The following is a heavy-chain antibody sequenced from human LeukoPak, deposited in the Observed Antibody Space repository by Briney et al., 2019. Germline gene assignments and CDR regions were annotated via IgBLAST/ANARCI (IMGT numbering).Heavy chain of an antibody. D-gene: IGHD3-16*02. CDR1: GFTFSSYA. CDR3: AKDTSARRGSLNG. J-gene: IGHJ4*02. Sequence: GGSLRLSCTASGFTFSSYAMSWVRQAPGKGLEWVSAITDSGGSTSYADSVRGRFTISRDNSKNTLYLQMNSLRAEDTAVYYCAKDTSARRGSLNGWGQGTLVTVSS. CDR2: ITDSGGST. V-gene: IGHV3-23*01.